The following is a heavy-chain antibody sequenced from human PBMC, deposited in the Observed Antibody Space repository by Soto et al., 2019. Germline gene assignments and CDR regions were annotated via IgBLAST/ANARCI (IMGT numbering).Heavy chain of an antibody. V-gene: IGHV4-34*01. J-gene: IGHJ4*02. CDR2: INHSGST. D-gene: IGHD3-22*01. CDR1: GGSFSGYY. CDR3: ARGGYFAGTLYPRDYFDY. Sequence: QVPLQQWGAGLLKPSETLSLTCAVYGGSFSGYYWSWIRQPPGKGLEWIGEINHSGSTNYNPSLKSRVTISVDTSKNQFSLKLSSVTAADTAVYYCARGGYFAGTLYPRDYFDYWGQGTLVTVSS.